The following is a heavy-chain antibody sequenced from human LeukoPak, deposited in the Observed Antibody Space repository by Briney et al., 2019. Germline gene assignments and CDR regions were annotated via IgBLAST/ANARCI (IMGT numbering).Heavy chain of an antibody. D-gene: IGHD6-6*01. CDR2: IYYSGST. V-gene: IGHV4-59*01. CDR3: ARASSSSSPYYYYGMDV. J-gene: IGHJ6*02. CDR1: GGSISSYY. Sequence: SETLSLTCTVSGGSISSYYWSWIRQPPGKGLEWIGYIYYSGSTNYNPSLKSRVTISVDTSKNQFSLKLSSVTAADTAVYYCARASSSSSPYYYYGMDVWGQGTTVTVSS.